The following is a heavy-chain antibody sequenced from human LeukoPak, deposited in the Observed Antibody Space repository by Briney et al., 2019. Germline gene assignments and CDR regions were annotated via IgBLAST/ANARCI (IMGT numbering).Heavy chain of an antibody. D-gene: IGHD3-10*01. CDR2: INPNSGGT. V-gene: IGHV1-2*02. Sequence: GASVKVSCKASGYTFTGYYMHWVRQAPGQGLEWMGWINPNSGGTNYAQKFQGRVTMTRDTSISTAYMELSRLRSDDTAVYYCASFYGSGSYSQIYYYYYMDVWGKGTTVTISS. J-gene: IGHJ6*03. CDR3: ASFYGSGSYSQIYYYYYMDV. CDR1: GYTFTGYY.